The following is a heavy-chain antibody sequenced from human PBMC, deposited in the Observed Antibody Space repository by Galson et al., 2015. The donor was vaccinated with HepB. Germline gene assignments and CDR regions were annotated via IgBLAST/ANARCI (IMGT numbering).Heavy chain of an antibody. CDR2: IYPGDSDT. D-gene: IGHD5-12*01. V-gene: IGHV5-51*03. CDR3: ARRAAHFYSGYDYYFDY. CDR1: GYSFTSYW. J-gene: IGHJ4*02. Sequence: QSGAEVKKPGESLKISCNGSGYSFTSYWIGWVRQMPGKGLEWMGIIYPGDSDTRYSLSFQGQVTISADKSISTAYLQWSSLKASDTAMYFCARRAAHFYSGYDYYFDYWGQGTLVTVSS.